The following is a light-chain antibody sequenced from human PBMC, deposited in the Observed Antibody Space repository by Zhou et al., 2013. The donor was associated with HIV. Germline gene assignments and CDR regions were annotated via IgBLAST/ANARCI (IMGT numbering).Light chain of an antibody. J-gene: IGKJ4*01. CDR1: QSISNF. CDR2: AAS. CDR3: QKSHSTPLT. V-gene: IGKV1-39*01. Sequence: DVQMTQSPSSLSASVGDRVTITCRASQSISNFLNWYQQKPGKAPKLLIYAASSLQSGVPSRFSGSGFGTDFTLTISSLQPEDFATYYCQKSHSTPLTFGGGTKVEIK.